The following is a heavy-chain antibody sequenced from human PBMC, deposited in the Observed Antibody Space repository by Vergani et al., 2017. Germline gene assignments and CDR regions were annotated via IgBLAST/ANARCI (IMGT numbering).Heavy chain of an antibody. J-gene: IGHJ6*03. V-gene: IGHV4-34*01. D-gene: IGHD6-13*01. CDR2: INHSGST. CDR1: GWSFSGYY. CDR3: ARVGTIAAAGTGYYYMDV. Sequence: QVQLQQWGAGLLKPSETLSLTCAVYGWSFSGYYWSWIRQPPGKGLEWIGEINHSGSTNYNPSLKSRVTISVDTSKNQFSLKLSSVTAADTAVYYCARVGTIAAAGTGYYYMDVWGKGTTVTVSS.